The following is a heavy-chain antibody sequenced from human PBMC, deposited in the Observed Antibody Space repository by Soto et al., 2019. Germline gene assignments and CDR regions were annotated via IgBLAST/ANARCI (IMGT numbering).Heavy chain of an antibody. CDR3: ARGVEPVTLVVTAFDI. CDR1: GDSISSGDYF. J-gene: IGHJ3*02. V-gene: IGHV4-31*11. D-gene: IGHD2-21*02. CDR2: ISNGGNT. Sequence: QVQLQESGPGLVKPTQTLSLTCAVSGDSISSGDYFWSWIRQHPGKGLEWIGYISNGGNTFYNPSLKGRITISLDTSQNQFSLNLNFVTVADTAVYYCARGVEPVTLVVTAFDIWGQGTMVTVSS.